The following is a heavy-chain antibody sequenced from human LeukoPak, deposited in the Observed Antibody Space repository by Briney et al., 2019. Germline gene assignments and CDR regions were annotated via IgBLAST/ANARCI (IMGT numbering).Heavy chain of an antibody. J-gene: IGHJ6*02. Sequence: GGSLRLSCAASGFTFSSSAMSWVRQAPGQGPEWVSAISGSGETTYYADSVKGRFTISRDNSKNTLYLQMDSLRAEDTAIFYCAKEMFYYGSGGTVDVWGRGTTVTVSS. CDR3: AKEMFYYGSGGTVDV. V-gene: IGHV3-23*01. CDR1: GFTFSSSA. CDR2: ISGSGETT. D-gene: IGHD3-10*01.